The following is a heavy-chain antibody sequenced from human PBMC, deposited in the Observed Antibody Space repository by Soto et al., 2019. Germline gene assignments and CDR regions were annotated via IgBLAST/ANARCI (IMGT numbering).Heavy chain of an antibody. CDR2: INAGNGNT. Sequence: ASVKVSCKASGYTFTSYAMHWVRQAPGQRLEWMGWINAGNGNTKYSQKFQGRVTITTDTSASTAYMELSSLRSEDTAVYYCARDRGYSGYDHNWFDPWGQGTLVTVSS. D-gene: IGHD5-12*01. J-gene: IGHJ5*02. CDR1: GYTFTSYA. V-gene: IGHV1-3*01. CDR3: ARDRGYSGYDHNWFDP.